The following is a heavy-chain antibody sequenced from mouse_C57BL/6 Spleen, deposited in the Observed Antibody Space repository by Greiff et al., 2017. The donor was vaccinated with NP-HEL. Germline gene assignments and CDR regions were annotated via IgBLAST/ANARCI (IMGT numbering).Heavy chain of an antibody. J-gene: IGHJ2*01. V-gene: IGHV1-61*01. CDR3: ARAPRDWDVGDFDY. CDR2: IYPSDSET. CDR1: GYTFTSYW. D-gene: IGHD4-1*01. Sequence: QVQLKQPGAELVRPGSSVKLSCKASGYTFTSYWMDWVKQRPGQGLEWIGNIYPSDSETHYNQKFKDKATLTVDKSSSTAYMQLSSLTSEDSAVYYCARAPRDWDVGDFDYWGQGTTLTVSS.